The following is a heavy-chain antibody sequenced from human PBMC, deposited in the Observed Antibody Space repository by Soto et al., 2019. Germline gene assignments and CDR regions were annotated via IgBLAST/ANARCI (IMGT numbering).Heavy chain of an antibody. J-gene: IGHJ4*02. CDR1: SDSISNYY. D-gene: IGHD6-19*01. V-gene: IGHV4-59*08. Sequence: SETLSLTCTVSSDSISNYYCSWFRQPPGKGLEWIGYMHYNGYTSYNPSLRSRVTISVDTSKNQLSLRLSSVTAADTAIYYCTRYKWPGIAGAGTFGGLDYWGRGTLVTVS. CDR3: TRYKWPGIAGAGTFGGLDY. CDR2: MHYNGYT.